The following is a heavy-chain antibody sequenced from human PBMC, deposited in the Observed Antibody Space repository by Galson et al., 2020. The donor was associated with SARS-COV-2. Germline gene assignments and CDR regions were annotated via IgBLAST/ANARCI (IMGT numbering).Heavy chain of an antibody. CDR3: ARDRFHVSNWSVLGGNSEGAGWFDP. CDR2: IYHSGST. J-gene: IGHJ5*02. D-gene: IGHD3-3*01. V-gene: IGHV4-4*02. Sequence: SETLSLTCAVSGGSISSSNWWSWVRQPPGKGLEWIGEIYHSGSTNYNPSLKSRVTISVDKSKNQFSLKLSSVTAADTAVYYCARDRFHVSNWSVLGGNSEGAGWFDPWGQGTLVTVSS. CDR1: GGSISSSNW.